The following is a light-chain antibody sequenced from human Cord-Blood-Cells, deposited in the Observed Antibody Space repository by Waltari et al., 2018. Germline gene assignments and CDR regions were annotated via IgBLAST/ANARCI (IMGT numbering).Light chain of an antibody. V-gene: IGKV3-15*01. CDR1: QSVSSN. Sequence: EIVMTQSPDTLSVSPGERATLSCRPSQSVSSNLAWYQQKPGQVPRLLIYGASTKATGSPARFSGSGSGTEFTLTISSLQSEDFAVYYCQQYNNWPPNSFGQGTKLEIK. CDR3: QQYNNWPPNS. J-gene: IGKJ2*03. CDR2: GAS.